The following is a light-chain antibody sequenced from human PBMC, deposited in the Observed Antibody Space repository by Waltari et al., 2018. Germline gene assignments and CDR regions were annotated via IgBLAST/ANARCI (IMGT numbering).Light chain of an antibody. CDR2: SNK. CDR1: SSNIGSNA. J-gene: IGLJ2*01. Sequence: QSVLTQPPSASGTPGQRVTISCSGSSSNIGSNAVNWYQHLPGTAPKLLIYSNKQRPSGVPDRVSGSKSGTSASLAISGLQSEDEADYYCAAWDDSLNGVVFGGGTKLTV. CDR3: AAWDDSLNGVV. V-gene: IGLV1-44*01.